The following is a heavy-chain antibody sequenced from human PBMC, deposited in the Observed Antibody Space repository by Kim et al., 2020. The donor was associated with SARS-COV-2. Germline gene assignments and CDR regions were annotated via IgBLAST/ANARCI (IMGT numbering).Heavy chain of an antibody. V-gene: IGHV3-30*04. CDR2: ISYDGSNK. D-gene: IGHD3-22*01. J-gene: IGHJ4*02. Sequence: GGSLRRSCAASGFTFSSYAMHWVRQAPGKGLEWVAVISYDGSNKYYADSVKGRFTISRDNSKNTLYLQMNSLRAEDTAVYYCAREWAPHYYDSSGTELDYWGQGTLVTVSS. CDR3: AREWAPHYYDSSGTELDY. CDR1: GFTFSSYA.